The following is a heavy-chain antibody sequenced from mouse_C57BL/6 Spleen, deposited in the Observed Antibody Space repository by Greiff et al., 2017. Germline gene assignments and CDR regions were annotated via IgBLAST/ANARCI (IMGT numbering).Heavy chain of an antibody. D-gene: IGHD2-4*01. V-gene: IGHV1-7*01. J-gene: IGHJ3*01. CDR2: INPSSGYT. Sequence: QVQLQQSGAELAKPGASVKLSCKASGYTFTSYWMHWVKQRPGQGLEWIGYINPSSGYTKYNQKFKDKATWTADKSSSTAYMRLSSLTYEDSAVYYCARPGDYDYDDVAYWGQGTLVTVSA. CDR1: GYTFTSYW. CDR3: ARPGDYDYDDVAY.